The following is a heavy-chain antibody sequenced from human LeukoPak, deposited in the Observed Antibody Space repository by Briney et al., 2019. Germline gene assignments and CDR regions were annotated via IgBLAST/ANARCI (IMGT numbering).Heavy chain of an antibody. J-gene: IGHJ4*02. V-gene: IGHV1-18*01. CDR2: ISAYDGDT. CDR1: GYRFSNYG. Sequence: GASVKVSCKASGYRFSNYGITWVRQAPGQELECMGWISAYDGDTNYAQNFQGRLTMTTDTSTNTAYMELRSLRSDDTAVYYCARVGSPDSENSGWKLFFDYWGQGTLVTVSS. CDR3: ARVGSPDSENSGWKLFFDY. D-gene: IGHD6-19*01.